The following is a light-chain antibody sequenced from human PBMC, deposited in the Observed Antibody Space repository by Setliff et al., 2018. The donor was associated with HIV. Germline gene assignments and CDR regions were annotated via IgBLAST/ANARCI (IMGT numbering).Light chain of an antibody. V-gene: IGLV2-14*03. Sequence: QSVLAQPASVSGSPGQSITISCTGTSSDIGGYNYVSWYQRHPGKAPKLMIYDVNNRPSGVSTRFSGSKSGNTASLTISGLQAEDEADYYCCSYASTSTLVFGGGTKVTVL. CDR2: DVN. CDR3: CSYASTSTLV. CDR1: SSDIGGYNY. J-gene: IGLJ3*02.